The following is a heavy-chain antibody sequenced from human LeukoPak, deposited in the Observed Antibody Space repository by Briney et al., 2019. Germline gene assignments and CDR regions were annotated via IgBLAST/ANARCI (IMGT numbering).Heavy chain of an antibody. CDR3: ARASRYGLNWFDP. CDR2: ISWNSGSI. J-gene: IGHJ5*02. V-gene: IGHV3-9*01. D-gene: IGHD5-18*01. CDR1: GFTFDDYA. Sequence: GGSLRLSCAASGFTFDDYAMHWVRQAPGKGLEWVSGISWNSGSIGYADSVKGRFTISRDNAKNSLYLQMNSLRAEDTALYYCARASRYGLNWFDPWGQGTLVTVSS.